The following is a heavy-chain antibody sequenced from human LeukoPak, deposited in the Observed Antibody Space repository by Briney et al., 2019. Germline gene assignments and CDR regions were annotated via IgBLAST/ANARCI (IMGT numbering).Heavy chain of an antibody. D-gene: IGHD2-15*01. CDR1: GYTVSSNY. J-gene: IGHJ4*02. V-gene: IGHV3-53*01. Sequence: GGSLRLSCAASGYTVSSNYMSWVRQAPGKGLEWVSAIYSGGSTYYADSVKGRFTISRDNSKNTLYLQMNSLRAEDTAVYYPVVAVSGIDYWGQGTLVTVSS. CDR3: VVAVSGIDY. CDR2: IYSGGST.